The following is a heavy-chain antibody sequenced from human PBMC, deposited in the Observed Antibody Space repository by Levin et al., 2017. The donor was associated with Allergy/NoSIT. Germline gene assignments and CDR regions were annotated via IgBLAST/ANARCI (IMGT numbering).Heavy chain of an antibody. CDR1: TFAFSSHW. V-gene: IGHV3-74*01. J-gene: IGHJ4*02. CDR2: INSDGSYT. Sequence: SCAASTFAFSSHWMHWVRQTPEKGLVWVSRINSDGSYTSSADSVKGRFTISRDNARNTLHLQMNRLRVEDTAIYYCARGGRRSGSLIEYWGQGTLVTVSS. CDR3: ARGGRRSGSLIEY. D-gene: IGHD3-10*01.